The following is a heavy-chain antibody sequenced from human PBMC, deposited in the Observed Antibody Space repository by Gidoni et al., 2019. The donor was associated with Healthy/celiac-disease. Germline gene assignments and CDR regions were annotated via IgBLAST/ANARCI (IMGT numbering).Heavy chain of an antibody. Sequence: VQLVESGGGLVQTGGSLRLACEASGFTFSSYALSWVRQATGKGLEGVSAISGSGGSTYYADSVKGRFTISRDNSKNTLYLQMNSLRAEDTAVYYCAKDVLYSSGWSGYLGQGTLVTVSS. J-gene: IGHJ4*02. CDR1: GFTFSSYA. D-gene: IGHD6-19*01. CDR2: ISGSGGST. V-gene: IGHV3-23*04. CDR3: AKDVLYSSGWSGY.